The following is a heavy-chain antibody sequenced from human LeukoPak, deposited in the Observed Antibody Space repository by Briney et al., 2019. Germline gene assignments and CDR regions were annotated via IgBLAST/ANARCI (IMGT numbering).Heavy chain of an antibody. Sequence: SETLSLTCTVSSGSISSYYWSWIRQPPGKGLEWIGYIYYSGSTNYNPSLESRVSISVDTSKNQFSLKLSSVTAADTAVYYCARRDCSSTSCYLDEYYFDYWGQGTLVTVSS. J-gene: IGHJ4*02. CDR2: IYYSGST. V-gene: IGHV4-59*08. D-gene: IGHD2-2*01. CDR3: ARRDCSSTSCYLDEYYFDY. CDR1: SGSISSYY.